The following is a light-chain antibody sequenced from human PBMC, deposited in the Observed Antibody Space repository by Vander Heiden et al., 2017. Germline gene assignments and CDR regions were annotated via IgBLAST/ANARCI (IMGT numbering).Light chain of an antibody. CDR2: DAS. J-gene: IGKJ4*01. Sequence: EIVLTQPPATPSLSPREGTTLSCRVSQSVSSYLAWYQQKPGQAPRLLIYDASNRATGIPARFSGSGSGTDFTLTISSLEPEDFAVYYCQQRSNWLLTFGGGTKVEIK. V-gene: IGKV3-11*01. CDR1: QSVSSY. CDR3: QQRSNWLLT.